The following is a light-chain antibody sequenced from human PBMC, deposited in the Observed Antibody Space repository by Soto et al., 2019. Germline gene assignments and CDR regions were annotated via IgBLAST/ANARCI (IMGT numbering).Light chain of an antibody. CDR2: DVN. Sequence: QSVLTQPPSASGSPGQSVTISCTGTSSDVGCYIFVSWYQQHPGKVPKLIIYDVNKQPSGVPDRFSGSKYGNTASLTVSGLQAEDEGDYYCVSFAGGTYVFGTGTKATVL. CDR3: VSFAGGTYV. V-gene: IGLV2-8*01. J-gene: IGLJ1*01. CDR1: SSDVGCYIF.